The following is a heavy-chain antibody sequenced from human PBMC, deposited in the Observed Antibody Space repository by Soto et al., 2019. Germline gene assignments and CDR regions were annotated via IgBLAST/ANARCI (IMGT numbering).Heavy chain of an antibody. CDR2: INHSGST. CDR1: GGSFSGYY. CDR3: AHSSPVDY. V-gene: IGHV4-34*01. Sequence: PSETLSLTCAVYGGSFSGYYWSWIRQPPGKGLGWIGEINHSGSTNYNPSLKSRVTISLDTSKDQFSLKLSSVTAADTAVYYCAHSSPVDYWGQGTLVTVSS. J-gene: IGHJ4*02. D-gene: IGHD6-13*01.